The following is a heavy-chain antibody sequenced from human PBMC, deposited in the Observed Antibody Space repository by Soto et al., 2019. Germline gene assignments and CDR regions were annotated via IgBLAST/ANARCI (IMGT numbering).Heavy chain of an antibody. CDR3: VRNHGHTGDY. J-gene: IGHJ4*02. CDR2: IKEDASDK. Sequence: EVQLAESGGGLVQPGGSLRLPCAASGLTFSGYWMAWIRQAPGKGLEWVATIKEDASDKYYVDSVKGRFTISRDNAKNSLYLQMNSLRAEDTAVYFCVRNHGHTGDYWGQGTLVTVSS. V-gene: IGHV3-7*05. CDR1: GLTFSGYW.